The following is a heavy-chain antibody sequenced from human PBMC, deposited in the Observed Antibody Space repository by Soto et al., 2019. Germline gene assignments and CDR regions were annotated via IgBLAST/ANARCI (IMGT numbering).Heavy chain of an antibody. D-gene: IGHD2-2*01. Sequence: SVKVSCKPSGSTFRSYAITWLRQSPGQGLEWTHGIFPIFGTANYAQKSQGRVTITADESTSTAYMELSSLRSEDTAVYYCAVRQDIYCSSTSCYAPYYYYGMDVWGQGTTVTVSS. V-gene: IGHV1-69*13. J-gene: IGHJ6*02. CDR3: AVRQDIYCSSTSCYAPYYYYGMDV. CDR1: GSTFRSYA. CDR2: IFPIFGTA.